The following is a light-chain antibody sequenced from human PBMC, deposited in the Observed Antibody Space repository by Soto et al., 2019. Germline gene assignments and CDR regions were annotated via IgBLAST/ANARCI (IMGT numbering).Light chain of an antibody. J-gene: IGKJ4*01. CDR2: GAS. CDR3: EQYDKSIT. Sequence: EIVLTQSPGTLSLSPGEAVTLSCRASQTVLSSYVAWYQQKPGQPPRLLIYGASTRAPGIPDRFSGSGSGTDFTLTINRLEPEDFAVYYCEQYDKSITFGGGTKVEIK. V-gene: IGKV3-20*01. CDR1: QTVLSSY.